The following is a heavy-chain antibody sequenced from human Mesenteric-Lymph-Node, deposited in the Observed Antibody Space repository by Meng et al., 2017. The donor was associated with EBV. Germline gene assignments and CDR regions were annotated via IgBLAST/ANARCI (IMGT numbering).Heavy chain of an antibody. V-gene: IGHV1-18*01. D-gene: IGHD5-12*01. Sequence: VQLVQVGVEVKKPGASVKVSCKTSGYTFTRYGISWVRQAPGHGLEWMGWITVYNGNTNYAPRLQGRVTMTTDLSTSTAYMELRSLRSDDTAVYYCARYSSGYNANDKVSDYWGQGTLVTVSS. CDR3: ARYSSGYNANDKVSDY. J-gene: IGHJ4*02. CDR1: GYTFTRYG. CDR2: ITVYNGNT.